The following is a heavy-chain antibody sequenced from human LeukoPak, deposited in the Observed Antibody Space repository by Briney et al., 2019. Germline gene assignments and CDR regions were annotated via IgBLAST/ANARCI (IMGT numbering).Heavy chain of an antibody. CDR1: GFTLSTHD. D-gene: IGHD2-21*02. Sequence: GGSLRLSCAASGFTLSTHDVNWVRQAPGKGLEWVSFINSRSSTIYYADSVKGRFTISRDNAKNSLYLQMNSLRAEDTAVYYCTSHTGTGDAFRPFHIWGQGTMVTVSS. J-gene: IGHJ3*02. CDR3: TSHTGTGDAFRPFHI. V-gene: IGHV3-48*04. CDR2: INSRSSTI.